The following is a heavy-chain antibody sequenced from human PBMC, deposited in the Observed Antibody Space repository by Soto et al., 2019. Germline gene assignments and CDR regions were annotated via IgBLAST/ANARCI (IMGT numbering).Heavy chain of an antibody. D-gene: IGHD6-19*01. CDR2: IYYSGST. V-gene: IGHV4-59*01. CDR1: GGSISNYY. CDR3: ARSGAGTVDWYFEL. J-gene: IGHJ2*01. Sequence: QVQLQESGPGLVKPSETLSLTCTVSGGSISNYYWSWIRQPPGKGLEWIGYIYYSGSTNYNPSLRSRVTISVDTSKNQFSRKLSSVTAADTAVYYCARSGAGTVDWYFELWGRGTLGTVSS.